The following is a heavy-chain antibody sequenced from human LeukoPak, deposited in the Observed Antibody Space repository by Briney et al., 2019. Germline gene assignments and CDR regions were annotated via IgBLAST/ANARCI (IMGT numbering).Heavy chain of an antibody. CDR1: GYSISSGYY. CDR2: IYHSGST. CDR3: ARWDEHDWAFGT. V-gene: IGHV4-38-2*02. J-gene: IGHJ5*02. D-gene: IGHD3-9*01. Sequence: SETLSLTCTVSGYSISSGYYWGWIRQPPGKGLEWIGSIYHSGSTYYNPSLKSRVTISVDTSKNQFSLKLSSVTAADTAVYYCARWDEHDWAFGTWGPGTLVTVSS.